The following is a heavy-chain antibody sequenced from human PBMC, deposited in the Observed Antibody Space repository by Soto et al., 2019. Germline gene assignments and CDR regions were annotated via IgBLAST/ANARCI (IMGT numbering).Heavy chain of an antibody. CDR3: ATWGQLRTYAFDI. CDR1: GCTFSSYS. CDR2: ISSSSSTI. D-gene: IGHD1-26*01. J-gene: IGHJ3*02. V-gene: IGHV3-48*02. Sequence: GGSLRLSCAASGCTFSSYSMNWVRQAPGKGLEWVSYISSSSSTIYYADSVKGRFTISRDNAKNSLYLQMNSLRDEDTAVYYCATWGQLRTYAFDIWGQGTMVTVSS.